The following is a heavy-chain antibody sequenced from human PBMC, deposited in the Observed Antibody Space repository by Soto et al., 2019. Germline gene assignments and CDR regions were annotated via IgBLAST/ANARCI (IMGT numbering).Heavy chain of an antibody. V-gene: IGHV3-30*18. J-gene: IGHJ6*03. CDR1: GFTFSSYG. CDR3: AKDLREWLLLSYYYMDV. CDR2: ISYDGSNK. Sequence: GGSLRLSCAASGFTFSSYGMHWVRQAPGKGLEWVAVISYDGSNKYYEDSVKGRFTISRDISKNTLYLQMNSLRAEDTAVYYCAKDLREWLLLSYYYMDVWGKGTTVTVSS. D-gene: IGHD3-22*01.